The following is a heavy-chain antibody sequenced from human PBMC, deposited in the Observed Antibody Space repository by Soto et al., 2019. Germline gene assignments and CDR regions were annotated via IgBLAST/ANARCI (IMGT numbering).Heavy chain of an antibody. CDR1: GLTFSSYA. J-gene: IGHJ5*02. D-gene: IGHD3-10*01. Sequence: EVQLLESGGGLIQPGGSLRLSCAASGLTFSSYAMSWVRQAPGKGLEWVSAISGSGGSTYYADSVKGRFTISRDNSKNTLYLQMNSLRAEDTAVYYCAKDQFCIRGVIPNRFGPWGQGTLVTVSS. CDR3: AKDQFCIRGVIPNRFGP. V-gene: IGHV3-23*01. CDR2: ISGSGGST.